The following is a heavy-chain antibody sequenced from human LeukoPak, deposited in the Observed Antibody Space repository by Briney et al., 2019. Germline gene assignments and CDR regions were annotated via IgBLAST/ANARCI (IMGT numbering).Heavy chain of an antibody. CDR2: IYYSGST. V-gene: IGHV4-31*03. CDR3: ARRPGAHAFDI. D-gene: IGHD7-27*01. CDR1: GGSISSGGYY. Sequence: SETLSLTCTVSGGSISSGGYYWSWIRQHPGKGLEWIGYIYYSGSTYYNPSLKSRVTTSVDTSKNQFSLKLSSVTAADTAVYYCARRPGAHAFDIWGQGTMVTVSS. J-gene: IGHJ3*02.